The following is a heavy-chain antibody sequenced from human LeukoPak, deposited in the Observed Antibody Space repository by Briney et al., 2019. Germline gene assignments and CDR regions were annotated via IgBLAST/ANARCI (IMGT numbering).Heavy chain of an antibody. CDR3: ARRGGKNYGDYVVYDKYMDV. Sequence: GASVKVSCKASGYTYTSYGISWVRQAPGQGLEWMGWISAYNGDTHYAQKFQGRVTMTTETSTSTAYMELRSLRSDDTAVYYCARRGGKNYGDYVVYDKYMDVWGTGTTVTVS. CDR1: GYTYTSYG. J-gene: IGHJ6*03. V-gene: IGHV1-18*01. D-gene: IGHD4-17*01. CDR2: ISAYNGDT.